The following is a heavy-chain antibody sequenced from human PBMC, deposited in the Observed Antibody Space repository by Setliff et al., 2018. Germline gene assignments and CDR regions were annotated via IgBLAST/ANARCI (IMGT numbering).Heavy chain of an antibody. J-gene: IGHJ4*02. CDR1: GVSISSYY. D-gene: IGHD7-27*01. V-gene: IGHV4-59*01. CDR3: AKFGPLDLTGDWAFDN. CDR2: IQKSGSA. Sequence: SETLSLTCNVSGVSISSYYWSWIRQPPGKGLECIGYIQKSGSANYNPSLMSRVTISVDTSRNQFSLKLRSVTAADTAVYYCAKFGPLDLTGDWAFDNWGQGTLVTVSS.